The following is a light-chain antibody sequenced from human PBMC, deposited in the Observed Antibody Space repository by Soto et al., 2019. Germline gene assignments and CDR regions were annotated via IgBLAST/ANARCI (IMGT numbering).Light chain of an antibody. CDR1: QSVGSY. J-gene: IGKJ5*01. CDR3: QQYHNWPIT. V-gene: IGKV3-11*01. Sequence: EIVLTQSPATMSLSPLERANLSCRASQSVGSYLAWYQQKVGQAPRLLIYDASNRATGIPARFRGSGSGTDFSLTISSLQSEDFAVYYCQQYHNWPITFGQGTRLEIK. CDR2: DAS.